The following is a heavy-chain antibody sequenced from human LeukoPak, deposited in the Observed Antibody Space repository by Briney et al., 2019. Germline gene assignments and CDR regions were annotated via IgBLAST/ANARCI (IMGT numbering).Heavy chain of an antibody. V-gene: IGHV4-59*01. Sequence: SETLSLTCSVSGGSITSYYWSWIRQPPGKGLEWTGHVSDGGRTNYSPSLRSRVSISVDTSKNQFSLELSSVTAADTDVYYCASDRSSWLNDDYYYYMDVWGKGTTVTVSS. CDR2: VSDGGRT. J-gene: IGHJ6*03. D-gene: IGHD6-13*01. CDR3: ASDRSSWLNDDYYYYMDV. CDR1: GGSITSYY.